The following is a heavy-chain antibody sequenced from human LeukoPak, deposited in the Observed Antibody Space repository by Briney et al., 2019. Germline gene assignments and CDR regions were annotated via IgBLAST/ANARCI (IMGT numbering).Heavy chain of an antibody. CDR3: ARVMRGGVVTAIYYYYGMDV. Sequence: GGSRRLSCAAPGFTLSSNWMSGGRQAPGKGRKWVAKIKLDGSEKYYVDSVKGRFTISRDNAKNSLYLQMNSLRAEDTAVYYCARVMRGGVVTAIYYYYGMDVWGQGTTVTVSS. CDR1: GFTLSSNW. V-gene: IGHV3-7*01. CDR2: IKLDGSEK. D-gene: IGHD2-21*02. J-gene: IGHJ6*02.